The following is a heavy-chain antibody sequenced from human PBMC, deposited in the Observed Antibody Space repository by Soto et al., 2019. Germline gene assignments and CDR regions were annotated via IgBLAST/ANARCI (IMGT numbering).Heavy chain of an antibody. Sequence: QVQLQQWGAGLLKPSETLSLTCAVYGGSFSGYYWSWIRQPPGKGLEWIGEINHSGSTNYNPSLKRPVTLSVDTSKNQFSLKLSSVTAADTAVYYCARDSGRYYYGMDVWGQGTTVTVSS. CDR1: GGSFSGYY. V-gene: IGHV4-34*01. J-gene: IGHJ6*02. CDR3: ARDSGRYYYGMDV. CDR2: INHSGST. D-gene: IGHD3-10*01.